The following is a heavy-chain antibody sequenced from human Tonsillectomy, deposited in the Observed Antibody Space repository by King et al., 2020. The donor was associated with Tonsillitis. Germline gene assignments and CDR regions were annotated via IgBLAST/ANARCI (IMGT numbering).Heavy chain of an antibody. D-gene: IGHD2-2*01. V-gene: IGHV3-30*03. CDR1: GFTLGNYG. J-gene: IGHJ1*01. Sequence: VQLVESGGGVVQPGRSLRLSCAASGFTLGNYGMHWVRQAPGKGLEWVAGISYDGSETYYADSVKGRFTISRDNSKNTLYVQMNSLRDEDTAVFYCAARVRPAAANNESCQHGGQGTLVIVSS. CDR3: AARVRPAAANNESCQH. CDR2: ISYDGSET.